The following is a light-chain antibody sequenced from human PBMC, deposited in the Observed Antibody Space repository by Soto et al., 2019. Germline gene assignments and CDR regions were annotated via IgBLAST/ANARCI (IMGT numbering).Light chain of an antibody. CDR1: QSVSSNY. V-gene: IGKV3-20*01. CDR3: QQYDDSRT. CDR2: GAS. J-gene: IGKJ5*01. Sequence: EIVLTQSPDTLSLSPGESATLSCRASQSVSSNYLAWYQQKPGRAPRLLIYGASNRATGIPDRFSGSGSGTDFTLTISRLEPEDFAVFYCQQYDDSRTFGQGTRLEIE.